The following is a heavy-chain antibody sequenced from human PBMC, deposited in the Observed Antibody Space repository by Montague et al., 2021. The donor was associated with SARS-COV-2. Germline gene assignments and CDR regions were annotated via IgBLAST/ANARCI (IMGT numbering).Heavy chain of an antibody. CDR1: GFTFSSYW. J-gene: IGHJ2*01. CDR2: INSDGSST. V-gene: IGHV3-74*01. D-gene: IGHD2-15*01. CDR3: AVLGVVVAATQDWYFDL. Sequence: SLRLSCAASGFTFSSYWMHWVRQAPGKGLVWVSRINSDGSSTSYADSVKGRFTISRDNAENTLYLQMNSLRAEDTAVYYCAVLGVVVAATQDWYFDLWGRGTLVTVSS.